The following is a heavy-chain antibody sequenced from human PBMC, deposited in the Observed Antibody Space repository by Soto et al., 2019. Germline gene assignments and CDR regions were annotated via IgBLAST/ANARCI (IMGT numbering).Heavy chain of an antibody. CDR1: GFSFTSHW. CDR3: AKTLVAGAFDN. CDR2: IYPRDSDT. Sequence: GESLKISCKGSGFSFTSHWIAWVRQMPGKGLECMGIIYPRDSDTRYKPSFQGQITISVDSSISTAYLQWSSLKTSDTAFYYCAKTLVAGAFDNWGQGTMVTVSS. J-gene: IGHJ3*02. D-gene: IGHD2-8*02. V-gene: IGHV5-51*01.